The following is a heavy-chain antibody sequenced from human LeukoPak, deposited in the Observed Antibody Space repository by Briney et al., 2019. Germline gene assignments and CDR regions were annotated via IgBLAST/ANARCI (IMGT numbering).Heavy chain of an antibody. J-gene: IGHJ4*02. V-gene: IGHV3-7*01. Sequence: GGSLRLSCAASGFTVSSNYMSWVRQAPGKGLEWVANIKQDGSEKYYVDSVKGRFTISRDNAKNSLYLQMNSLRAEDTAVYYCARALETGDSYYFDYWGQGTLVTVSS. CDR1: GFTVSSNY. CDR3: ARALETGDSYYFDY. CDR2: IKQDGSEK.